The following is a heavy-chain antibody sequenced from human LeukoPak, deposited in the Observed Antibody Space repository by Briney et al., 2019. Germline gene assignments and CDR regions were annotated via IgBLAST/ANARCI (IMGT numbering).Heavy chain of an antibody. CDR1: GGSISSGSYY. V-gene: IGHV4-61*02. CDR2: IYTSGST. Sequence: SETLSLTCTVSGGSISSGSYYWSWIRQPAGKGLEWIGRIYTSGSTNYNPSLKSRVTMSVDTSKNQFSLKLSSVTAADTAVYYCARDDYGDYLYAFDIWGQGTMVTVSS. CDR3: ARDDYGDYLYAFDI. D-gene: IGHD4-17*01. J-gene: IGHJ3*02.